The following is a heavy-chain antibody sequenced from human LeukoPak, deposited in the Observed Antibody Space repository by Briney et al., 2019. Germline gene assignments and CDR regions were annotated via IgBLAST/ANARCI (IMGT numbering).Heavy chain of an antibody. CDR2: IYSGGST. Sequence: GGSLRLSCAASGFTFDDYAMHWVRQAPGKGLEWVSVIYSGGSTYYADSVQGQFTIPRDNSKNTLYLQMNSLRAEDTAVYYCARVYEGTGFTFDYWGQGTLDTVSS. CDR3: ARVYEGTGFTFDY. V-gene: IGHV3-53*01. D-gene: IGHD2/OR15-2a*01. J-gene: IGHJ4*02. CDR1: GFTFDDYA.